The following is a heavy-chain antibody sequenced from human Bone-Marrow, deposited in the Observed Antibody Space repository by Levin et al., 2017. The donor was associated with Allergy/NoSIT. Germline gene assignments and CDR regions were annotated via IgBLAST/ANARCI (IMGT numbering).Heavy chain of an antibody. CDR3: ASVRRTSYDGWTYPFDP. CDR1: GFLFSNYW. Sequence: SGGSLRLSCAASGFLFSNYWMHWVRQAPGKGLVWVSRINTDGSSTNYADSVKGRFTISRDNAKKTLYLQMNSLRADDTALYYCASVRRTSYDGWTYPFDPWGQGTLVTVSS. CDR2: INTDGSST. D-gene: IGHD3-3*01. J-gene: IGHJ5*02. V-gene: IGHV3-74*01.